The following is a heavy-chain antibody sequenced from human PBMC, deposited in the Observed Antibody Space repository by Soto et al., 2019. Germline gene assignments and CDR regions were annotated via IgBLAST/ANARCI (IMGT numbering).Heavy chain of an antibody. Sequence: DVQVVESGGGLVQPGGSLRLSCVTSGFNFSDYEMNWVRQAPGKGLEWVSYISDNGGTIYNGDSVRGRFTISRDNAQNSLYLDMNNLRAEDTALYYCEGGRRHYGMDVWGQGTTVTVFS. J-gene: IGHJ6*02. CDR2: ISDNGGTI. CDR3: EGGRRHYGMDV. CDR1: GFNFSDYE. V-gene: IGHV3-48*03.